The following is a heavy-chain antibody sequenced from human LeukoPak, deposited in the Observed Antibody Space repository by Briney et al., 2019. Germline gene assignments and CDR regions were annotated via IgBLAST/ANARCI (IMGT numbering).Heavy chain of an antibody. CDR2: IYFTGST. V-gene: IGHV4-4*07. J-gene: IGHJ4*02. CDR3: ARAGDRDYFHIDS. CDR1: GDSINTHY. D-gene: IGHD4/OR15-4a*01. Sequence: SETLSLTCTVSGDSINTHYWNRIRQPAGKRLEWLGRIYFTGSTNYNPSLHSRISLSMDTSRNQLSLRLRSVTAADTATYYCARAGDRDYFHIDSWGQGTLITVSS.